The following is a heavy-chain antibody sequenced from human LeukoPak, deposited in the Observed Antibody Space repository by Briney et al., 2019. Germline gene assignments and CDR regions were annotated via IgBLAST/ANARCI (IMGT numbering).Heavy chain of an antibody. CDR3: AKILAPVDIVVVVAAFDY. CDR1: GFTFSSYA. Sequence: GGSLRLSCAASGFTFSSYAMSWVRQAPGKGLEWDSAISGSGGSTYYADSVKGRFTISRDNSKNTLYLQMNSLRAEDTAVYYCAKILAPVDIVVVVAAFDYWGQGTLVTVSS. J-gene: IGHJ4*02. V-gene: IGHV3-23*01. D-gene: IGHD2-15*01. CDR2: ISGSGGST.